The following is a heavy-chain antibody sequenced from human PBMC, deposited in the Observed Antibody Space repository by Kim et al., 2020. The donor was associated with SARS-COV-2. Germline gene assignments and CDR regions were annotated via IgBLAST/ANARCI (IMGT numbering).Heavy chain of an antibody. CDR1: GFSLSTAW. CDR3: TTTIWSGYPHDT. D-gene: IGHD3-10*01. CDR2: LKSKSGGGTM. V-gene: IGHV3-15*01. J-gene: IGHJ3*02. Sequence: GGSLRLSCAAVGFSLSTAWMHWVRQAPGKGLEWVGRLKSKSGGGTMDYGAPGKVRFIISRADSTNMLYLPINSLKTEATAVCYCTTTIWSGYPHDTWGPGTMVSVSP.